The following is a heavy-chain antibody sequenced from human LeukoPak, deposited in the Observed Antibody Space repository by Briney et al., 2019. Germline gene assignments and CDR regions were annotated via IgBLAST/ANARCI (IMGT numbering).Heavy chain of an antibody. CDR2: IYYSGST. V-gene: IGHV4-59*01. Sequence: PSETLSLTCTVSGGSISSYYWSWIRQPPGKGLEWLGYIYYSGSTNYNPSLKSRVTISVDTSKNQFSLKLSSVAAADTAVYYCARGGYSYGFPSYYFDYWGQGTLVTVSS. CDR3: ARGGYSYGFPSYYFDY. J-gene: IGHJ4*02. CDR1: GGSISSYY. D-gene: IGHD5-18*01.